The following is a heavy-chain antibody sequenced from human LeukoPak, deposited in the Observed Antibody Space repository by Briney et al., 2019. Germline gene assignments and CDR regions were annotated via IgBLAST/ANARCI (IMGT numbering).Heavy chain of an antibody. CDR3: ARAMSTFGGVRNYFDS. CDR2: VSISSGTI. J-gene: IGHJ4*02. V-gene: IGHV3-48*04. CDR1: GFTFSGHN. Sequence: AGGSLRLSCAASGFTFSGHNMNWVRQAPGKGLEWISFVSISSGTIYYADSVKGRFRISRDNAKSSLDLEMNSLRAEDTAVYYCARAMSTFGGVRNYFDSWGQGTLVTVSS. D-gene: IGHD3-16*01.